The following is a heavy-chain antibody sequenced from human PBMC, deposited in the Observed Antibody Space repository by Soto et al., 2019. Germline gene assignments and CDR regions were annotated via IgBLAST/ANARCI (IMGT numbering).Heavy chain of an antibody. CDR3: ARSELELITYYYYYYMDV. CDR2: ISSSGSTI. J-gene: IGHJ6*03. V-gene: IGHV3-11*01. D-gene: IGHD1-7*01. CDR1: GFTFSDYY. Sequence: QVQLVESGGGLVKPGGSLRLSCAASGFTFSDYYMSWIRQAPGKGLEWVSYISSSGSTIYYADSVKGRFTISRNNAKNSLYLQMNSLRAEDTAVYYCARSELELITYYYYYYMDVWGKGTTVTVSS.